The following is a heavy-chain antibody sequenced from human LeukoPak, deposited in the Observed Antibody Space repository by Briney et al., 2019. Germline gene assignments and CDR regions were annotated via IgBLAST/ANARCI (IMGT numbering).Heavy chain of an antibody. CDR1: GGSISSYY. Sequence: SETLSLTCTVSGGSISSYYWSWLRQPPGKGLEWIGYIYYSGSTNYNPSLKSRVTISVDTSKNQFSLKLSSVTAADTAVYYCARLRPYYDSSGVVDYWGQGTLVTVSS. V-gene: IGHV4-59*08. CDR2: IYYSGST. J-gene: IGHJ4*02. CDR3: ARLRPYYDSSGVVDY. D-gene: IGHD3-22*01.